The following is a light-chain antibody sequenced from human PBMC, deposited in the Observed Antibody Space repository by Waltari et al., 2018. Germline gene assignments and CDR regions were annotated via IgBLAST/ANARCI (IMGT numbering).Light chain of an antibody. CDR1: QSISSW. Sequence: DIQLTQSPSTLSASVGDRVTITCRASQSISSWLAWYQQKPGKAPKLLIYKASTLESGVPSRVSGSGAGTEFTRTISSLQPDDFATYYCQQYHSYSLTFGGGTKVEIK. J-gene: IGKJ4*01. CDR3: QQYHSYSLT. V-gene: IGKV1-5*03. CDR2: KAS.